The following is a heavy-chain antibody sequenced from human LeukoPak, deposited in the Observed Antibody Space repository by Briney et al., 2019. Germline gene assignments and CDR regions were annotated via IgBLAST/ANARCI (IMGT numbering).Heavy chain of an antibody. Sequence: GGSLRLSCAASGFTFSSYAMHWVRQAPGKGLEWVAVISYDGSNKNYADSVKGRFTISRDNSKNTLYLQMNSLRAEDTAVYYCARDPLYSSGSYYFDYWGQGTLVTVSS. D-gene: IGHD6-19*01. CDR3: ARDPLYSSGSYYFDY. CDR1: GFTFSSYA. J-gene: IGHJ4*02. CDR2: ISYDGSNK. V-gene: IGHV3-30-3*01.